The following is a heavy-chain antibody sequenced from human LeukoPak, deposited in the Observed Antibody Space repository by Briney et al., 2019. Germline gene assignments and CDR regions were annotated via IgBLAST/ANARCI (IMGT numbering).Heavy chain of an antibody. CDR3: ANDDSFRMDV. D-gene: IGHD1-1*01. CDR1: GGSISSRDW. J-gene: IGHJ6*02. V-gene: IGHV4-4*02. CDR2: IYHGGGT. Sequence: PSETLSLTCAVSGGSISSRDWWSWVRQPPGEGLEWIGEIYHGGGTNYNPSLKSRVTISVDKSKNQFSLNLSSVTAADTAVYYCANDDSFRMDVWGQGTTVTVSS.